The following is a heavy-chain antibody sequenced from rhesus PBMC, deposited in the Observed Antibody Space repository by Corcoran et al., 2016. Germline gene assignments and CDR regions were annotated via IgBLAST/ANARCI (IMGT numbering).Heavy chain of an antibody. D-gene: IGHD6-31*01. CDR2: ISNDGSST. CDR3: AKGGSSGWYPHYFDY. Sequence: EVQLVESGGGLVQPGGSLRLSCAASGFTFSSYWMYWVRQAPGKGLELVSRISNDGSSTSYACSVKGRFTISSENAKNSLYLQMNSLRAEDTAVYYCAKGGSSGWYPHYFDYWGQGVLVTVSS. V-gene: IGHV3-119*01. J-gene: IGHJ4*01. CDR1: GFTFSSYW.